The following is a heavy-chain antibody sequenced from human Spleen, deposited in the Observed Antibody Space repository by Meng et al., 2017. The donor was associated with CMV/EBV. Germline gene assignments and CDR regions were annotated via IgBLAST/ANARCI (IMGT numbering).Heavy chain of an antibody. J-gene: IGHJ6*02. D-gene: IGHD2-2*02. CDR2: IKQDGSEK. CDR1: GFTFSSYW. CDR3: ARDLDQSQYCSSTSCYMSGGMDV. Sequence: GESLKISCAASGFTFSSYWMSWVRQAPGKGLEWVANIKQDGSEKYYVDSVKGRFTISRDNAKNSLYLQMNSLRAEDTAVYYCARDLDQSQYCSSTSCYMSGGMDVWGQGTTVTVSS. V-gene: IGHV3-7*01.